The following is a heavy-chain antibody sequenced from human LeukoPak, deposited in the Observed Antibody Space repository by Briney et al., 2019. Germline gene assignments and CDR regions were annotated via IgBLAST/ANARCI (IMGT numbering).Heavy chain of an antibody. V-gene: IGHV3-53*01. J-gene: IGHJ3*02. CDR1: GFTVSSNY. CDR3: ARADPSGYDYPDAFDI. D-gene: IGHD5-12*01. Sequence: TGGSLRLSCAASGFTVSSNYMSWVRQAPGKGLEWVSVIYSGGSTYYADSVKGRFTISRDNSKNTLYLQMNSLRAEDTAVYYCARADPSGYDYPDAFDIWGQGTMVTVSS. CDR2: IYSGGST.